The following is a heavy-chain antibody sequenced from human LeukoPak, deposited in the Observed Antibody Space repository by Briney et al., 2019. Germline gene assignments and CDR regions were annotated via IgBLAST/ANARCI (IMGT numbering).Heavy chain of an antibody. CDR3: ANHHPLRYLDL. CDR1: GFTFSSYS. J-gene: IGHJ2*01. Sequence: GGSLRLSCAASGFTFSSYSMNWVRQAPGKGLEWVSAIIDGNGATYYGDFVKGRFTISRDNSQSTLYLQMNNLRAEDTAVYYCANHHPLRYLDLWGHGTLVTVSS. CDR2: IIDGNGAT. V-gene: IGHV3-23*01.